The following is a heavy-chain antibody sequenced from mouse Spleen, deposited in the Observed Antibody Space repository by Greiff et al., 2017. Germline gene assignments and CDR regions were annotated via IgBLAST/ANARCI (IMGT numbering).Heavy chain of an antibody. CDR2: INPYNGDT. J-gene: IGHJ3*01. CDR3: ARSYGNYETWFAY. CDR1: GYSFTGYF. V-gene: IGHV1-20*01. Sequence: DVKLVESGPELVKPGDSVKISCKASGYSFTGYFMNWVMQSHGKSLEWIGRINPYNGDTFYNQKFKGKATLTVDKSSSTAHMELRSLTSEDSAVYYCARSYGNYETWFAYWGQGTLVTVSA. D-gene: IGHD2-1*01.